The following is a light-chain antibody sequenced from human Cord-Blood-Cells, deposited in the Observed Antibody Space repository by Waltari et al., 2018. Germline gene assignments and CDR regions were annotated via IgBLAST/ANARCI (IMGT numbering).Light chain of an antibody. Sequence: QSALTQPPSVSGSPGQSVTISCTGTSSDVGGYNYVSWYQQHPGKAPKLMIYEDSKRPAGVPDRFSGSKSGNTASLTVSGLQAEDEADYYCSSYAGSNNFVVFGGGTKLTVL. J-gene: IGLJ2*01. CDR3: SSYAGSNNFVV. CDR1: SSDVGGYNY. V-gene: IGLV2-8*01. CDR2: EDS.